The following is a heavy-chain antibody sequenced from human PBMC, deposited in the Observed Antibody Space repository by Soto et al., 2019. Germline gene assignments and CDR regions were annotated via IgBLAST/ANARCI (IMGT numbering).Heavy chain of an antibody. V-gene: IGHV6-1*01. CDR1: RDSVSCTPAA. J-gene: IGHJ5*02. CDR2: TYYRSKWYN. CDR3: AREASIAAAGIFWFDP. Sequence: YTLSLTCAVSRDSVSCTPAAWDSFRQTTSRRLEWLGRTYYRSKWYNDYAVSVKSRITINPDTSKNQFSLQLNSVTPEDTAVYYRAREASIAAAGIFWFDPWGQRTLVTVSS. D-gene: IGHD6-13*01.